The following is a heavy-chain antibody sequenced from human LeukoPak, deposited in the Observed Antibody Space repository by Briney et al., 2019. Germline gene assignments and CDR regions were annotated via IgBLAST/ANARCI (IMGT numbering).Heavy chain of an antibody. CDR3: ARLSSSWYGWYFDL. D-gene: IGHD6-13*01. V-gene: IGHV4-39*07. CDR1: GGSISSSSYY. CDR2: IYYSGST. Sequence: SETLSLTCTVSGGSISSSSYYWGWIRQPPGKGLEWIGSIYYSGSTNYNPSLKSRVTISVDTSKNQFSLKLSSVTAADTAVYYCARLSSSWYGWYFDLWGRGTLVTVSS. J-gene: IGHJ2*01.